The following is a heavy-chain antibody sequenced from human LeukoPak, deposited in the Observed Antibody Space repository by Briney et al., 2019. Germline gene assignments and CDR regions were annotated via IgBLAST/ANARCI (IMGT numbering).Heavy chain of an antibody. J-gene: IGHJ5*01. Sequence: SETLSLTCNVSGDSIGSSSYYWGWISQTPEKGLEWIGSILYSGSTYYTPSLKSRVTMSLDTSKNQFSLRLTSVTAADTAVYYCARQVAIVEPTDPNWFDSWGQGTLVTVSS. CDR2: ILYSGST. CDR3: ARQVAIVEPTDPNWFDS. D-gene: IGHD1-26*01. V-gene: IGHV4-39*07. CDR1: GDSIGSSSYY.